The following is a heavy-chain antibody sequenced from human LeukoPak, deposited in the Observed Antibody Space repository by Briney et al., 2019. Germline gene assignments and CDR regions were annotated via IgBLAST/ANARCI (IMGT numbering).Heavy chain of an antibody. CDR1: GYTFTGYY. CDR3: AREWLADAFDI. J-gene: IGHJ3*02. D-gene: IGHD3-22*01. V-gene: IGHV1-2*02. Sequence: ASVKVSCKASGYTFTGYYMHWVRQAPGQGLEWMGWINPNSGGTNYAQKFQGRVTMTRDTSISTAYMELSSLRSEDTAVYYCAREWLADAFDIWGQGTMVTVSS. CDR2: INPNSGGT.